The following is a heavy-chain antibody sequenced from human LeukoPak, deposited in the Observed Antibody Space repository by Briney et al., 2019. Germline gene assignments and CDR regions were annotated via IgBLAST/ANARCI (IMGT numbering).Heavy chain of an antibody. D-gene: IGHD3-22*01. CDR3: AKGDQNYYDSSAYYAPLAY. Sequence: PGGSLRLSCAASGFTFSSYSMNWVRQAPGKGLEWVSSISSSSSYIYYADSVKGRFTISRDNSKNTLYLQMNSLRAEDTAVYYCAKGDQNYYDSSAYYAPLAYWGQGTLVTVSS. V-gene: IGHV3-21*04. CDR2: ISSSSSYI. J-gene: IGHJ4*02. CDR1: GFTFSSYS.